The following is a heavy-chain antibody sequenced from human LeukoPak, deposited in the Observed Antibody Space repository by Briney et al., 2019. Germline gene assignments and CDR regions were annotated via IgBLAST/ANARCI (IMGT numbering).Heavy chain of an antibody. Sequence: ASETLSLTCTVSGGSISSSSYYWGWIRQPPGKGLEWIGSIYYSGSTYYNPSLKSRVTISVDTSKNQFSLKLSSVTAADTAVYYCARDERAATGHAFDIWGQGTMVTVSS. V-gene: IGHV4-39*07. J-gene: IGHJ3*02. CDR3: ARDERAATGHAFDI. CDR1: GGSISSSSYY. CDR2: IYYSGST. D-gene: IGHD1-26*01.